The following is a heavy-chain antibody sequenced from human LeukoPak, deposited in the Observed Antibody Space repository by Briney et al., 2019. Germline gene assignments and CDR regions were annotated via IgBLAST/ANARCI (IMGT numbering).Heavy chain of an antibody. CDR2: ISSNGSTI. J-gene: IGHJ4*02. CDR3: AREEVGATFLADY. CDR1: GFTFSDYY. D-gene: IGHD1-26*01. Sequence: GGSLRLSCAASGFTFSDYYMSCIRQTPGKGLEWVSYISSNGSTIYYADSVKGRFTIYRDKPKNSLYLKMNSVSAEDTAVYYCAREEVGATFLADYWGQGTLVTVSS. V-gene: IGHV3-11*04.